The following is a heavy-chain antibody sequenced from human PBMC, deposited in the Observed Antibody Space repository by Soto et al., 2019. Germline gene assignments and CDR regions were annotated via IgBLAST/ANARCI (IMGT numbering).Heavy chain of an antibody. V-gene: IGHV3-33*01. J-gene: IGHJ3*02. CDR2: IWYDGSNQ. D-gene: IGHD4-17*01. CDR1: GFSFSRSG. Sequence: QVQPVESGGGVVQPGKSLRLSCVASGFSFSRSGMHWIRQPPGKGLEWLALIWYDGSNQYYLDSVKDRFTIFRDNSKNTLYLQMNSLRAEDTAVYYCASITVTHGFDIWGQGTMVTVSS. CDR3: ASITVTHGFDI.